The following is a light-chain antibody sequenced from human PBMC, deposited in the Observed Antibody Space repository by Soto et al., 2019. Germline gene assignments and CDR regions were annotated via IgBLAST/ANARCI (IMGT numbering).Light chain of an antibody. CDR2: DVS. CDR3: SSYTSSSTL. CDR1: SSDVGGYNY. V-gene: IGLV2-14*01. Sequence: LTKPASVYGSPGQSITISCTGTSSDVGGYNYVSWYQQHPGKAPKLMIYDVSNRPSGVSNRFSGSKSGNTASLTISGLQAEDEADYYCSSYTSSSTLFGTGTKATVL. J-gene: IGLJ1*01.